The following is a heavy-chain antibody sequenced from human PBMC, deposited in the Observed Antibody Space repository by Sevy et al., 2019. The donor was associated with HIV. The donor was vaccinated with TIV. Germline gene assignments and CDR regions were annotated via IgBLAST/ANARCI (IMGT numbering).Heavy chain of an antibody. V-gene: IGHV3-53*01. CDR1: GFTISSNY. Sequence: GGSLRLSCAASGFTISSNYLSWVRQVRGKGLEWVSVIYGNHSTYYADFVKGRFTISRDNSKNTLYLQMNSLRAEDTAIYYCARGEQWLSFNYWGQGTLVTVSS. CDR2: IYGNHST. CDR3: ARGEQWLSFNY. J-gene: IGHJ4*02. D-gene: IGHD6-19*01.